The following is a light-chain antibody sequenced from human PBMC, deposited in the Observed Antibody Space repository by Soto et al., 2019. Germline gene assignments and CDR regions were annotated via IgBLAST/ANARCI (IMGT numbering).Light chain of an antibody. J-gene: IGKJ2*01. CDR3: QQRSDWQYT. CDR2: DAT. V-gene: IGKV3-11*01. CDR1: QSVTNY. Sequence: EIFFTQSPDTLSLSPGERATLTCRASQSVTNYIAWYQQRPGQAPRLLIYDATNRVAGVPARFSGSKSGADFTLTISTLQTEDFAVYYCQQRSDWQYTFGQGTKVDIK.